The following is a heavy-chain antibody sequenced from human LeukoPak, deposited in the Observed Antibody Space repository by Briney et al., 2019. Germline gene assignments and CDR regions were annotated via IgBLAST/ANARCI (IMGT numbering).Heavy chain of an antibody. V-gene: IGHV4-59*01. D-gene: IGHD4-17*01. Sequence: SSETLSLTCTVSGGSISSYYWSWIRQPPGKGLEGIGYIYYSGSTNYNPSLKSRVTISVDTSKNQFSLKLSSVTAADTAVYYCASFTTVAKSPAYAFDIWGQGTMVTVSS. CDR2: IYYSGST. J-gene: IGHJ3*02. CDR1: GGSISSYY. CDR3: ASFTTVAKSPAYAFDI.